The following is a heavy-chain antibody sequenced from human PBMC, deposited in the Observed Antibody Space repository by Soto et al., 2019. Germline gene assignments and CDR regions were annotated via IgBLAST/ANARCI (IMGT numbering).Heavy chain of an antibody. CDR2: IYYSGST. CDR1: GGSISSYY. CDR3: ARDGWVTMVRGVPYYYYGMDV. D-gene: IGHD3-10*01. Sequence: PSETLSLTCTVSGGSISSYYWSWIRQPPGKGLEWIGYIYYSGSTNYNPSLKSRVTISVDTSKNQFSLKLSSVTAADTAVYYCARDGWVTMVRGVPYYYYGMDVWGQGTTVTVSS. J-gene: IGHJ6*02. V-gene: IGHV4-59*01.